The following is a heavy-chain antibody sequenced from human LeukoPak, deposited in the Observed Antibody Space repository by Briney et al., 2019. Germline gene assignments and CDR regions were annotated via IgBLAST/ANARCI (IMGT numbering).Heavy chain of an antibody. CDR2: FDPEDGET. CDR1: GYTLTELS. D-gene: IGHD3-22*01. Sequence: ASVKVSCKVSGYTLTELSMHWVRQAPGKGLELMGGFDPEDGETIYAQKFQGRVTMTEDTSTDTAYMELSSLRSEDTAVYYCATVYYDSSGYYPFDYWGQGTLVTVSS. CDR3: ATVYYDSSGYYPFDY. V-gene: IGHV1-24*01. J-gene: IGHJ4*02.